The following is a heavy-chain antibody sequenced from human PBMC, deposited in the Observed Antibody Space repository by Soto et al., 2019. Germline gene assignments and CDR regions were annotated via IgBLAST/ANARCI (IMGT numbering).Heavy chain of an antibody. Sequence: GASVKVSCKASGCTFSSYAISWVRQAPGQGLEWMGGIIPIFGTANYAQKFQGRVTITADESTSTAYMELSSLRSEDTAVYYCARTSDFWSGYSGFDYYYYGMDVWGQGTTVTVSS. CDR2: IIPIFGTA. J-gene: IGHJ6*02. CDR1: GCTFSSYA. CDR3: ARTSDFWSGYSGFDYYYYGMDV. D-gene: IGHD3-3*01. V-gene: IGHV1-69*13.